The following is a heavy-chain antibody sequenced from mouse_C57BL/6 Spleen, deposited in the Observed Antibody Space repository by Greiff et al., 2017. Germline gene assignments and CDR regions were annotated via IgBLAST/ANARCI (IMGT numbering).Heavy chain of an antibody. D-gene: IGHD1-1*01. J-gene: IGHJ2*01. CDR2: IYWADDK. CDR1: GFSLSTSGMG. Sequence: QVQLKESGPGILQSSQTLSLTCSFSGFSLSTSGMGVSWIRQPSGKGLEWLAHIYWADDKRYNPSLKSRLTISKDTSRNQVFLKITSVDTADTATYYGARSGDYYGRESYSFDDWGQGTTLTVSS. CDR3: ARSGDYYGRESYSFDD. V-gene: IGHV8-12*01.